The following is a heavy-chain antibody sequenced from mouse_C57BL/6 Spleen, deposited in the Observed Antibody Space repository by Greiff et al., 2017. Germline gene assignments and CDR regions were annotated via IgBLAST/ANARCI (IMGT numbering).Heavy chain of an antibody. Sequence: EVKLMESGGGLVKPGGSLKLSCAASGFTFSSYAMSWVRQTPEKRLEWVATISDGGSYTYYPDNVKGRFTISRDNAKNNLYLQMSHLKSEDTAMYYCARAYYSNYEDWNFDVWGTGTTVTVSS. CDR1: GFTFSSYA. CDR3: ARAYYSNYEDWNFDV. V-gene: IGHV5-4*03. D-gene: IGHD2-5*01. J-gene: IGHJ1*03. CDR2: ISDGGSYT.